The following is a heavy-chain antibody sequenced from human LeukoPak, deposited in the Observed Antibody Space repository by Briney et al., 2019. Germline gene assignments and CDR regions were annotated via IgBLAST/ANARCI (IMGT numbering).Heavy chain of an antibody. CDR3: ARKFDLYDFGSV. CDR2: IYYTGST. Sequence: SETLSLTYTVSGGSISSYYWSWIRQPPGKGLEWIGYIYYTGSTNYNPSLKSRVTISVDTSKNQFSLKLSSVTAADTAVYYCARKFDLYDFGSVWGQGTLVTVSS. CDR1: GGSISSYY. J-gene: IGHJ4*02. V-gene: IGHV4-59*01. D-gene: IGHD3-3*01.